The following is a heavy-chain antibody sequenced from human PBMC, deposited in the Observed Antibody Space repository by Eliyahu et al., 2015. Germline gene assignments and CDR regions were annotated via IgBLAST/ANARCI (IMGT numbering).Heavy chain of an antibody. CDR1: GYTFTSDG. Sequence: QVQLVQSGAEVKKPXASVKVSCKXSGYTFTSDGISWVRQAPGQGLEWMGWISAYNGNTNYAQKLQGRVTMTTDTSTSTAYVELRSLRSDDTAVYYCARVQAEQQLAPCLDYWGQGTLVTVSS. D-gene: IGHD6-13*01. CDR2: ISAYNGNT. CDR3: ARVQAEQQLAPCLDY. V-gene: IGHV1-18*01. J-gene: IGHJ4*02.